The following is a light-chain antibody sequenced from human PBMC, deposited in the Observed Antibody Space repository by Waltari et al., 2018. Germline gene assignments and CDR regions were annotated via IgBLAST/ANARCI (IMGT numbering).Light chain of an antibody. CDR1: QDIRSY. CDR3: QQYSSYPRT. CDR2: AAS. V-gene: IGKV1-8*01. J-gene: IGKJ1*01. Sequence: AIRMTQSPSSFSASTGDRVTISCRASQDIRSYLAWYQQKPGKAPKLLIYAASTLQSGVPSRFSGSGSGTDFTLTITFVQPEDFATYYCQQYSSYPRTFGQGTEVEI.